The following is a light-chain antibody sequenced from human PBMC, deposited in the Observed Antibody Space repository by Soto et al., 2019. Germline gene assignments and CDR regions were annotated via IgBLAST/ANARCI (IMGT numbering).Light chain of an antibody. J-gene: IGLJ2*01. CDR3: QSYDYNLSGVL. CDR2: EVS. Sequence: QSVLTQPPSASGTPGQSVTIPCTGTSSDVGDYNYVSWYQQHPGKAPKLMIYEVSRRPSGVPDRFSGSKSGTSASLAITGLQAEDEADYYCQSYDYNLSGVLFGGGTKLTVL. V-gene: IGLV2-8*01. CDR1: SSDVGDYNY.